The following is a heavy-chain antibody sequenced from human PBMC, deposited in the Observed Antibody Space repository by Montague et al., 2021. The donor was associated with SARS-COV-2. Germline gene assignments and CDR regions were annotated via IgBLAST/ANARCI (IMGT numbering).Heavy chain of an antibody. CDR3: VAGGDSAKAGAY. Sequence: SETLSLTCTVSGGSINSFYWSWVRQSPGKRMEWIGSVLYTGTPYDHPSLTARVTISLDTSKNQFSLKMYSVTAADTATYFCVAGGDSAKAGAYWGQGTLVTVSS. V-gene: IGHV4-59*12. J-gene: IGHJ4*02. CDR2: VLYTGTP. CDR1: GGSINSFY. D-gene: IGHD3-10*01.